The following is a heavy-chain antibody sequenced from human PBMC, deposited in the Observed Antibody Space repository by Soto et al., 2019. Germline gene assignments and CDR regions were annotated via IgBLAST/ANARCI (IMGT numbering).Heavy chain of an antibody. D-gene: IGHD3-3*01. V-gene: IGHV1-18*04. CDR1: GYSFTSYG. CDR2: ISAYNGNT. J-gene: IGHJ4*02. Sequence: SVKVSCKASGYSFTSYGISWLRLAPAQGLEWMGWISAYNGNTNYAQKLQGRVTMTTDTSTSTAYMELRSLRSDDTAVDYCARGSSYYDFWSGYLAYWGQGTLVTVSS. CDR3: ARGSSYYDFWSGYLAY.